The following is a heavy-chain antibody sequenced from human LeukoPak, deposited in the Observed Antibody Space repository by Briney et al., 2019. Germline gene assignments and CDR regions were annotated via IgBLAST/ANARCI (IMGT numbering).Heavy chain of an antibody. D-gene: IGHD3-10*01. CDR1: GFTFSSYW. CDR2: IKQDGSEK. V-gene: IGHV3-7*01. J-gene: IGHJ6*02. CDR3: ARDTEIRGLYYYYGMDV. Sequence: PGGSLRLSCAASGFTFSSYWMSWVRQAPGKGLEWVANIKQDGSEKYYVDSVKGRFTISRDNAKNSLYLQMNSLRAEDTAVYYCARDTEIRGLYYYYGMDVWGQGTTVTVSS.